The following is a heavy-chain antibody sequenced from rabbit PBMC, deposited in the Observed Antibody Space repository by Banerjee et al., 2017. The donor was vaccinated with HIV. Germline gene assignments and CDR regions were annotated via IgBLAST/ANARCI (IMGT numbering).Heavy chain of an antibody. Sequence: QSLEESGGDLVKPGASLTLTCTASGFSFTNTHWISWVRQAPGKGLEWIACIYAGSSGSTYFANWAKGRFTISKTSSTTVTLQMTSLTAADTATYFCASFNGTGVPGYAFGLWGPGTLVTVS. CDR1: GFSFTNTHW. V-gene: IGHV1S40*01. CDR3: ASFNGTGVPGYAFGL. D-gene: IGHD7-1*01. J-gene: IGHJ4*01. CDR2: IYAGSSGST.